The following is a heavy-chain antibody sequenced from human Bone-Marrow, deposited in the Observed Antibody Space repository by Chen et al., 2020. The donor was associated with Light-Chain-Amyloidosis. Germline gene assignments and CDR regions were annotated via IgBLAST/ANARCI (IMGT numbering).Heavy chain of an antibody. Sequence: QLQESGPGLVKPSETMSLTCSVSGDSIENHYWPWLRQPAGGGLDWIGRIYSTGGTYFNPSLESRLSMSVDTSKNQFSLNLASITAADTAVYYWASSLVRGAFYGLDVWGQGTAVIVSS. CDR3: ASSLVRGAFYGLDV. D-gene: IGHD3-10*01. J-gene: IGHJ6*02. V-gene: IGHV4-4*07. CDR2: IYSTGGT. CDR1: GDSIENHY.